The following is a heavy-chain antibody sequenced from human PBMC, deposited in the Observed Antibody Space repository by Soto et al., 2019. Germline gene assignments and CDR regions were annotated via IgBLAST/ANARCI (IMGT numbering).Heavy chain of an antibody. J-gene: IGHJ4*02. CDR2: IYPGDPDT. V-gene: IGHV5-51*01. CDR3: ARGEGTTGLSFDY. Sequence: GESLKISCKGSGYSFTTYWIGWVRQMPGKGLEWMGIIYPGDPDTRYSPSFQGQVTISADKSISTAYLQWSSLKASDTAMYYCARGEGTTGLSFDYWGQGALVTVSS. D-gene: IGHD1-7*01. CDR1: GYSFTTYW.